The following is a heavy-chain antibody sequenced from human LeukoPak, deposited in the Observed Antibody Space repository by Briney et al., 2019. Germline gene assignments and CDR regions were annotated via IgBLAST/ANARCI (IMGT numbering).Heavy chain of an antibody. V-gene: IGHV4-59*01. CDR3: ARTTIFGVSTPWGALTVDSLDP. CDR1: GASISSYY. CDR2: IYYSGST. D-gene: IGHD3-3*01. J-gene: IGHJ5*02. Sequence: KPSETLSLTCTVSGASISSYYWSWIRQPPGKGLEWIGYIYYSGSTNYNPSLKSRVTISVDTSNNQFSLKLSSVTAADTAVYYCARTTIFGVSTPWGALTVDSLDPWGQGTLVTVSS.